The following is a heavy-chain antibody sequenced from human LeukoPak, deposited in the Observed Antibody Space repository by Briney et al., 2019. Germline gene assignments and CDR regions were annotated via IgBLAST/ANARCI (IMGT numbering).Heavy chain of an antibody. J-gene: IGHJ5*02. D-gene: IGHD6-13*01. CDR2: ISAYNGNT. CDR1: GYTFTSYG. Sequence: ASVKVSCKASGYTFTSYGISWVRQAPGQGLEWMGWISAYNGNTNYAQKLQGRVTMTTDTSTSTAYMELRSLRSDDTAVYYCARELIAAAGNNWFDPWGQGTLVTVSS. V-gene: IGHV1-18*04. CDR3: ARELIAAAGNNWFDP.